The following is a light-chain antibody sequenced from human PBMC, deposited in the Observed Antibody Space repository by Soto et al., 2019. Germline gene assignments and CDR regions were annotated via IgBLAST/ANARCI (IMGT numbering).Light chain of an antibody. CDR1: RSISSY. V-gene: IGKV1-8*01. Sequence: AIRMTQSPSSLSASTGDRVTITCRASRSISSYLAWYQQRPGKAPKFLIYAASTLQSGVPSRFSGSGSGTDFTLTISCLQSEDFATYYCQQYYSYPRTFGKGTKVEIK. CDR2: AAS. J-gene: IGKJ1*01. CDR3: QQYYSYPRT.